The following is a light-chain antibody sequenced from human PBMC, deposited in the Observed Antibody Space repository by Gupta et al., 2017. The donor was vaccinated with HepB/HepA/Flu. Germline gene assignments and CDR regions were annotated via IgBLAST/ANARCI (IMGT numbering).Light chain of an antibody. V-gene: IGLV1-40*01. CDR3: QSYDSSLSGSNV. J-gene: IGLJ1*01. Sequence: QSVLTQPPSVSGAPGQRVTISCTWSSSNIGAGYDVHWYQQLPGTAPKLLIYGNSNRPSGVPDRFSGSKSGTSASLAITGLQAEDEADYYCQSYDSSLSGSNVFGTGTKVTVL. CDR1: SSNIGAGYD. CDR2: GNS.